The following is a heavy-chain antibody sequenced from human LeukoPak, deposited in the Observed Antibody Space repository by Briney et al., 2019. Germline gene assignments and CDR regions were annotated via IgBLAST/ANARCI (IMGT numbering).Heavy chain of an antibody. Sequence: PGRSLRLSCAASGFTFSSYAMHWVRQAPGKGLEWVAVISYDGSNKYYADSVKGRFTISRDNSKNTLYLQMNSLRAEDTAVYYCARDPLRERRIDAFDIWGQGTMVTVFS. CDR1: GFTFSSYA. J-gene: IGHJ3*02. D-gene: IGHD1-26*01. CDR3: ARDPLRERRIDAFDI. V-gene: IGHV3-30-3*01. CDR2: ISYDGSNK.